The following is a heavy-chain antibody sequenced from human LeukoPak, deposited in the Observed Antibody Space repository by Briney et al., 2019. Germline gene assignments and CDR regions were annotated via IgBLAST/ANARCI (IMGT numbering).Heavy chain of an antibody. D-gene: IGHD3-3*01. CDR1: GYTFTGYY. CDR2: INPNSGGT. Sequence: ASVKVSCKASGYTFTGYYIHWVRQAPGQGLEWMRWINPNSGGTTFAQKFRARVTMTRDTSISTAYMDLSRLRFDDTVVYYCARGPRITIFGVVMANDAFDIWGQGTMVTVSS. V-gene: IGHV1-2*02. CDR3: ARGPRITIFGVVMANDAFDI. J-gene: IGHJ3*02.